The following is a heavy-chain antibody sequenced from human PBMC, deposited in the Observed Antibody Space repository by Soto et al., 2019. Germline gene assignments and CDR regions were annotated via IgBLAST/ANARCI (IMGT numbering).Heavy chain of an antibody. V-gene: IGHV3-11*03. CDR3: ANEWIQLRSPLSYGMDV. D-gene: IGHD5-18*01. CDR2: ISSSGSYT. CDR1: GFSFSDYY. J-gene: IGHJ6*02. Sequence: PGVSLILSCAASGFSFSDYYMSWIRHAPGKGLEWVSYISSSGSYTNYADSVKGRFTISRDNSKNTLYLQMNSLRAEDTAVYYCANEWIQLRSPLSYGMDVWGQGTTVTVSS.